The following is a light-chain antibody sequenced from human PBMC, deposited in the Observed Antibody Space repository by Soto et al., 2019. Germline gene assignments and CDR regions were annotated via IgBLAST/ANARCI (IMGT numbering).Light chain of an antibody. J-gene: IGLJ1*01. V-gene: IGLV1-47*01. CDR1: SANIGNNY. CDR3: AAWDDSLNGRV. Sequence: QSVLTQPPSASGTPGQRVTMSCSGSSANIGNNYVYWYQQFPGTAPKLLIYRNDQRPSGVPDRFSGSQSGSSASLAISGLRSEDEADYYCAAWDDSLNGRVFGTGTKLTVL. CDR2: RND.